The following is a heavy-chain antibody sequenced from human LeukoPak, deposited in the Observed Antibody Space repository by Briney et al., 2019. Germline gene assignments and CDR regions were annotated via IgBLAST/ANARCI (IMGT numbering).Heavy chain of an antibody. V-gene: IGHV4-38-2*01. CDR2: FYHSGST. CDR3: ARGNPISDY. D-gene: IGHD2-21*01. J-gene: IGHJ4*02. Sequence: SETLSLTCAVSGYSLCIGYYRGWTRHPPGKGLEWIGRFYHSGSTYYNPPLKSRVTISADTSKDHFSLKLSSVTAADTAVYYCARGNPISDYWGQGTLVTVSS. CDR1: GYSLCIGYY.